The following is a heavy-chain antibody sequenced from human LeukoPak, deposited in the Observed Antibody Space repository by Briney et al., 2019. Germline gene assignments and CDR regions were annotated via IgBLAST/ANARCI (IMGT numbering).Heavy chain of an antibody. D-gene: IGHD1-14*01. CDR1: GFTFSIYG. CDR2: ISSDGREE. J-gene: IGHJ4*02. V-gene: IGHV3-30*03. CDR3: RAATKNRGYYFDY. Sequence: GGSLRLSCAASGFTFSIYGMHWVRQAPGKGLDWVAVISSDGREEDYADSVRGRFTISRDNSRDTLYLQMSSLRPEDAAVYYCRAATKNRGYYFDYWGQGTPVTVSS.